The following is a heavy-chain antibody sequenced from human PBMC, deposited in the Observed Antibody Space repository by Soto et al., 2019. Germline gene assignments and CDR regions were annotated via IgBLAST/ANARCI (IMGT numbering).Heavy chain of an antibody. V-gene: IGHV4-34*01. Sequence: SETLSLTCAVYGGSFSGYYWSWIRQPPGKGLEWIGEINHSGSTNYNPSLKSRVTISVDTSKNQFSLKLSSVTAADTAVYYCARSPIVATTIDKGRWFDPWGQGTLVTVSS. D-gene: IGHD5-12*01. CDR2: INHSGST. J-gene: IGHJ5*02. CDR3: ARSPIVATTIDKGRWFDP. CDR1: GGSFSGYY.